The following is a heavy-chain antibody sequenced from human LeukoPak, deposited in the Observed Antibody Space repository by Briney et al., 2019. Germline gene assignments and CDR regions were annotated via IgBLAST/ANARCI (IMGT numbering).Heavy chain of an antibody. J-gene: IGHJ6*02. V-gene: IGHV3-23*01. CDR2: ISSSGGSP. CDR3: AKRSGDYYYYGMDV. D-gene: IGHD4-17*01. Sequence: GGSLRLSCAASGFTFSSYAMSWVRQAPGKGLEWVSAISSSGGSPYYADSVKGRFTISRDNPKNTLYLQMNSLRAEDTAVYYCAKRSGDYYYYGMDVWGQGTTVTVSS. CDR1: GFTFSSYA.